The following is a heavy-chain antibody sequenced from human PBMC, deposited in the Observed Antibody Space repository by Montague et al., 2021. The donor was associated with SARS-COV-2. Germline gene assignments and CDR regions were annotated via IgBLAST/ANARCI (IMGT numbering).Heavy chain of an antibody. D-gene: IGHD3-10*01. J-gene: IGHJ6*02. Sequence: PALVKPTQTLTLTCTFSGFSLSTSGMCVSWIRQPPGKALEWLALIDWDDDKYYSTSLKTRLTISKYTSKNQVVLTMTNMDPVDTATYDCARLREYYVSGYSYCYGMDLWGQGTTVTVSS. CDR3: ARLREYYVSGYSYCYGMDL. CDR1: GFSLSTSGMC. CDR2: IDWDDDK. V-gene: IGHV2-70*01.